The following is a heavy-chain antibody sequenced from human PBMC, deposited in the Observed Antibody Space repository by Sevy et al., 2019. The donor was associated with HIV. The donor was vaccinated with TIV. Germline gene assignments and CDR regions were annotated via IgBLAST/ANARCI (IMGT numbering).Heavy chain of an antibody. CDR2: ISGSGGST. Sequence: GGSLRLSCAASGFTFSSYAMSWVRQAPGKGLEWVSAISGSGGSTYYADSVKGRFTISRDSSKNTLYLQMNSLRAEDTAIYYCAKGGTYYYASSGYYPIPFDYWGQGTLVTVSS. CDR3: AKGGTYYYASSGYYPIPFDY. J-gene: IGHJ4*02. CDR1: GFTFSSYA. V-gene: IGHV3-23*01. D-gene: IGHD3-22*01.